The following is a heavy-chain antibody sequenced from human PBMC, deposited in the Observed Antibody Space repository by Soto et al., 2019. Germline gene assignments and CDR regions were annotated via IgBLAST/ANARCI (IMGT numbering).Heavy chain of an antibody. V-gene: IGHV4-31*03. CDR3: ATPNYDFWSGRPYYYYYYMDV. CDR1: GGSISSGGYY. J-gene: IGHJ6*03. Sequence: QVQLQESGPGLVKPSQTLSLTCTVSGGSISSGGYYLSWIRQHPGKGLEWFGYIYYSGSTYYNPYLKGRVTIPVDTSKNQFSLNMSSVTAADTAVYYCATPNYDFWSGRPYYYYYYMDVWGKGTTVTVSS. D-gene: IGHD3-3*01. CDR2: IYYSGST.